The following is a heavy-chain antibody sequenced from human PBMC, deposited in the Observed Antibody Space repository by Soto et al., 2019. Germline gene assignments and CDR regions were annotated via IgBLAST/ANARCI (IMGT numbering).Heavy chain of an antibody. CDR3: ASLGYCTSTSCQTRYYYYGMDV. CDR2: ISSDGSNK. CDR1: GFTFSNYG. V-gene: IGHV3-30*03. D-gene: IGHD2-2*01. J-gene: IGHJ6*02. Sequence: QVQLVESGGGVVQPGRSLRLSCAASGFTFSNYGMHWVRQAPGKGLEWVAVISSDGSNKYYADCVKGWFTISRDNSRNTLYLQMNSLRGEDTAVYYCASLGYCTSTSCQTRYYYYGMDVWGQGTAVTVSS.